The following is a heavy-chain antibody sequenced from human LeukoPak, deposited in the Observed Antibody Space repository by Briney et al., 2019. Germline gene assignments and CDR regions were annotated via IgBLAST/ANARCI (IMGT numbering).Heavy chain of an antibody. D-gene: IGHD3-10*01. CDR2: INPNSGGT. CDR3: ARGTLLWFGELLSPFDY. J-gene: IGHJ4*02. CDR1: GYTFTSYG. V-gene: IGHV1-2*04. Sequence: ASVKVSCKASGYTFTSYGINWVRQAPGQGLEWMGWINPNSGGTNYAQKFQGWVTMTRDTSISTAYMELSRLRSDDTAVYYCARGTLLWFGELLSPFDYWGQGTLVTVSS.